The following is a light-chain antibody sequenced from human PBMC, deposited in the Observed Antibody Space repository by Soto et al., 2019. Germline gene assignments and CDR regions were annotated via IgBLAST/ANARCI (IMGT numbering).Light chain of an antibody. Sequence: QCPVSLPGAPGEPASISCRSSQRLLHSNGYNYLDWYLQKPGQSPQLLIYLGSTRASGVPDRFRGSGSGTDFTLKISRVEAEDVGVYHSKRPLESWTFGQRTKVDIK. CDR3: KRPLESWT. V-gene: IGKV2-28*01. CDR2: LGS. CDR1: QRLLHSNGYNY. J-gene: IGKJ1*01.